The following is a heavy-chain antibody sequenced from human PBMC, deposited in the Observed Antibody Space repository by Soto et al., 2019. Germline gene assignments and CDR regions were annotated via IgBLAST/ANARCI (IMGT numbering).Heavy chain of an antibody. CDR1: GGSIISYD. Sequence: LETLSVRCTVAGGSIISYDGSWIRQPPGKGLEWIGYIYYSGSTNYNPSLNSRVTISVDTSKHQFSLKLTSVTAADTAVYYCARDKQLVRRQLMYTGFAPWGQRTPVPGS. CDR3: ARDKQLVRRQLMYTGFAP. J-gene: IGHJ5*02. V-gene: IGHV4-59*01. D-gene: IGHD6-13*01. CDR2: IYYSGST.